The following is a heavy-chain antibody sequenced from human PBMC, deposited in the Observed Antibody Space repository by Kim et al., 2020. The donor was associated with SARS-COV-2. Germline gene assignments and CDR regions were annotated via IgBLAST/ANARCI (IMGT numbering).Heavy chain of an antibody. Sequence: SVKVSCKASGYTFTSYDINWVRQATGQGLEWMGWMNPNSGNTGDAQKFQGRVTMTRNTSISTAYMELSSLRSEDTAEFYCARDMDTAMAKTLYYHYYGMDVWGQGTTVTVSS. CDR3: ARDMDTAMAKTLYYHYYGMDV. J-gene: IGHJ6*01. V-gene: IGHV1-8*01. CDR1: GYTFTSYD. CDR2: MNPNSGNT. D-gene: IGHD5-18*01.